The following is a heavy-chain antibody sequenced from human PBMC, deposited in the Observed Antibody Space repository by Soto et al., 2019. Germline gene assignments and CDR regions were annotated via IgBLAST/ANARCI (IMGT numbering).Heavy chain of an antibody. V-gene: IGHV3-23*01. D-gene: IGHD3-10*01. CDR1: GFTFSSYA. CDR3: AKDHSYYGSGSYNCGMEV. Sequence: GGSLRLSCAASGFTFSSYAMSWVRQAPGKGLEWVSAISGSGGSTYYADSVKGRFTISRDNSKNTLYLQMNSLRAEDTAVYYCAKDHSYYGSGSYNCGMEVWGQGTTVTVSS. CDR2: ISGSGGST. J-gene: IGHJ6*02.